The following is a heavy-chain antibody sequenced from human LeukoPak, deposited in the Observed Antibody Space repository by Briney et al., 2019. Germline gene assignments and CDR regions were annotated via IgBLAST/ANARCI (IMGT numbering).Heavy chain of an antibody. J-gene: IGHJ4*02. CDR2: ISSDGSST. D-gene: IGHD1-1*01. V-gene: IGHV3-74*01. Sequence: GGSLRLSCAASGFTFSSYWMHWVPQAPGKGLAWVSRISSDGSSTSYADSVKGRFTIFRDNAKNTLYLQMNSLGAEDTAVYYCARALPPSVNTPWKWGQGTQVTVSS. CDR3: ARALPPSVNTPWK. CDR1: GFTFSSYW.